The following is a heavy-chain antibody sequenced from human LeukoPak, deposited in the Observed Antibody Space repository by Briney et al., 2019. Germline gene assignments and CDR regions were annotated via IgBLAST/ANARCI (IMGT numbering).Heavy chain of an antibody. Sequence: RTGGSLRLSCIASGFTFRNYGMSWVRQAPGKGLEWVAVAYGDGSSQYYADSVKGRFSISKDISKNTLSLQMNSLRAEDTAVYSCATGGNFYYSHWGQGTLVTVSS. J-gene: IGHJ1*01. CDR2: AYGDGSSQ. CDR1: GFTFRNYG. CDR3: ATGGNFYYSH. V-gene: IGHV3-33*08. D-gene: IGHD4-11*01.